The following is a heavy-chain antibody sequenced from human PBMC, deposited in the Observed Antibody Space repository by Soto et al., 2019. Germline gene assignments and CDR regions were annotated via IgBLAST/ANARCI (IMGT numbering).Heavy chain of an antibody. J-gene: IGHJ6*02. Sequence: EVQLVESGGGLVKPGGSLRLSCAASGFTFSSDSMNWVRQAPGKGLEWVSSISSGSSYKYYAESVKGRFTISRDNAKNSLYLQMNSLRAEDTAVYYCARDGYNWNDGYYYGMDVWGQGTTVTVSS. V-gene: IGHV3-21*01. CDR3: ARDGYNWNDGYYYGMDV. CDR2: ISSGSSYK. CDR1: GFTFSSDS. D-gene: IGHD1-1*01.